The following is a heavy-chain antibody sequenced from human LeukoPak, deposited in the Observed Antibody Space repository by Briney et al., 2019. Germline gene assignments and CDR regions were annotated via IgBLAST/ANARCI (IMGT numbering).Heavy chain of an antibody. J-gene: IGHJ4*02. V-gene: IGHV1-24*01. CDR2: FDPEDGER. CDR3: ATDRDGYNYYFDS. CDR1: GYSLTEIS. Sequence: ASVKVSCKVSGYSLTEISMHWVRQAPGKGLEWMGGFDPEDGERMSAQKFQGRVTMTEDTSTDTVYMELSSLRPEDTAVYYCATDRDGYNYYFDSWGQGTLVTVSS. D-gene: IGHD5-24*01.